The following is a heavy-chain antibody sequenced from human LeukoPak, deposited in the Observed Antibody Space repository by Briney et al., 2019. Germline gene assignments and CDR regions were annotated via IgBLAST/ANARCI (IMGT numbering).Heavy chain of an antibody. CDR1: GYTLTSYD. D-gene: IGHD2-2*01. Sequence: ASVKVSCKASGYTLTSYDINWVRQATGQGLEWMGWMNPNSGNTGYAQKFQGRVTITRNTSISTAYMELSSLRSEDTAVYYCARGGPYQLLLDGFDPWGQGTLVTVSS. CDR2: MNPNSGNT. CDR3: ARGGPYQLLLDGFDP. V-gene: IGHV1-8*03. J-gene: IGHJ5*02.